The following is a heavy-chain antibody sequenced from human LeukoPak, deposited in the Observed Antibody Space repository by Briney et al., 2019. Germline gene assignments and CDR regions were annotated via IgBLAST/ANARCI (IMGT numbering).Heavy chain of an antibody. CDR1: GFTFDDYA. CDR3: AKNYYDSSGYYGPVDY. D-gene: IGHD3-22*01. J-gene: IGHJ4*02. CDR2: ISWNSGSI. V-gene: IGHV3-9*01. Sequence: GRSLRLFCAASGFTFDDYAMHWVRQAPGKGLEGVSGISWNSGSIGYADSVKGRFTISRDNAKNSLYLQMNSLRAEDTALYYCAKNYYDSSGYYGPVDYWGQGNLVTVSS.